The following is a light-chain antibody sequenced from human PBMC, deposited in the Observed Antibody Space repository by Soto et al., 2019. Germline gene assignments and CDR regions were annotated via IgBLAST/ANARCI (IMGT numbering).Light chain of an antibody. CDR1: QGISNY. CDR2: AAS. CDR3: PKYNSAPYT. V-gene: IGKV1-27*01. J-gene: IGKJ2*01. Sequence: DIRMTQSPSSLSASVGDRVIITCRASQGISNYLAWYQQNPGKVPKLLIYAASTLQSEVPSRFSGSGSGTDFTLTITSLQPEDVATYYCPKYNSAPYTFGQGTKLEIK.